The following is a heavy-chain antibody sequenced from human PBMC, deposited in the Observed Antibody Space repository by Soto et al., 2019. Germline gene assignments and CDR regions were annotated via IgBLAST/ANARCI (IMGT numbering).Heavy chain of an antibody. CDR2: TYYRSKWYN. Sequence: SQTLSLTCAISGDSVSSNSAAWNWIRQSPSRGLEWLGRTYYRSKWYNDYAVSVKSRITINPDTSKNQFSLKLSSVTAADTAVYYCARVEKRRITIFGPDEYDAFDIWGQGTMVTVSS. CDR1: GDSVSSNSAA. D-gene: IGHD3-3*01. CDR3: ARVEKRRITIFGPDEYDAFDI. V-gene: IGHV6-1*01. J-gene: IGHJ3*02.